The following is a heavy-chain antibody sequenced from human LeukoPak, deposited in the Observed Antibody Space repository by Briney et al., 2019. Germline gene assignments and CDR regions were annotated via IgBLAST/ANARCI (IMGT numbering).Heavy chain of an antibody. CDR2: IKQDGSEK. V-gene: IGHV3-7*01. CDR3: ARDDCSSISCYHNWFDP. Sequence: GGSLRLSCAASGFTFSSYWMSWVRQAPGKGLEWVANIKQDGSEKYYVDSVKGRFTISRDNGKNSLYLQMNSLRAEDTAVYYCARDDCSSISCYHNWFDPWGQGTLVTVSS. D-gene: IGHD2-2*01. J-gene: IGHJ5*02. CDR1: GFTFSSYW.